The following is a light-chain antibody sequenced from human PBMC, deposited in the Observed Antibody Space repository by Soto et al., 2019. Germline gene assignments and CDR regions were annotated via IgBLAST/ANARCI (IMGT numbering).Light chain of an antibody. V-gene: IGLV1-40*01. CDR1: SSNIGADYD. CDR2: GNS. CDR3: QSYDSRLSAVV. Sequence: QLVLTQPPSVSGAPGQRVIISCTGSSSNIGADYDVHWYQHLPGTAPKLLIYGNSNRPSGVPDRFSASKSGTSASLAITGLQAEDEADYYCQSYDSRLSAVVFGGGTKLTVL. J-gene: IGLJ2*01.